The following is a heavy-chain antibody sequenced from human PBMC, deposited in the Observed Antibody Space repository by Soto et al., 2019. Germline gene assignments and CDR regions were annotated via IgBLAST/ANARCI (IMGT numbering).Heavy chain of an antibody. D-gene: IGHD2-15*01. Sequence: GGSLRLSCAASGFTFSSYGMHWVRQAPGKGLEWVAVISYDGSNKYYADSVKGRFTISRDNSKNTLYLQMNSLRAEDTAVYYCAKAAFSCSGGSCYDLFDYCGQGTLVTVS. CDR1: GFTFSSYG. J-gene: IGHJ4*02. CDR3: AKAAFSCSGGSCYDLFDY. V-gene: IGHV3-30*18. CDR2: ISYDGSNK.